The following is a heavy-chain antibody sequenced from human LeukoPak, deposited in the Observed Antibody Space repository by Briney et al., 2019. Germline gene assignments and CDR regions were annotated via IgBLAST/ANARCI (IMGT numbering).Heavy chain of an antibody. J-gene: IGHJ4*02. D-gene: IGHD3-16*01. Sequence: GGSLRLSCAASGFTFSSYSMNWVRQAPGKGLEWVSSISSSSSYIYYADSVKGRFTISRDNAKNSLYLQMSSLRAEDTAVYYCASSYDLGFDYWGQGTLVTVSS. CDR2: ISSSSSYI. CDR3: ASSYDLGFDY. CDR1: GFTFSSYS. V-gene: IGHV3-21*01.